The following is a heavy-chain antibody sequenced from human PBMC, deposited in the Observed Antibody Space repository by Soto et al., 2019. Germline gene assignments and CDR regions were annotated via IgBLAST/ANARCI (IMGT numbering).Heavy chain of an antibody. CDR1: GYTFTSYD. V-gene: IGHV1-8*01. CDR3: ARVLGPGRLRWKGYYYYYMDV. D-gene: IGHD4-17*01. J-gene: IGHJ6*03. CDR2: MNPNSGNT. Sequence: ASVMVSCKASGYTFTSYDINWVRQATGQGLEWMGWMNPNSGNTGYAQKFQGRVTMTRNTSISTAYMELSSLRSEYTAVYYCARVLGPGRLRWKGYYYYYMDVWGKGTTVTVSS.